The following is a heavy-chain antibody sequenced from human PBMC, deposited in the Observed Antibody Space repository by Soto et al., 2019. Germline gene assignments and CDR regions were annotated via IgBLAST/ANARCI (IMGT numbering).Heavy chain of an antibody. J-gene: IGHJ4*02. Sequence: EVQLVESGGGLVQPGGSLRLSCAASGFTFSVSYMTWVRQAPGKGLEWVATITEDGSEKYYVDSVRGRFTISKDNAKESLFLQMSSLRAEDTAVYFCASLGSGDYGGYVGSDFWGQGTLVTVSS. D-gene: IGHD5-12*01. CDR1: GFTFSVSY. V-gene: IGHV3-7*05. CDR3: ASLGSGDYGGYVGSDF. CDR2: ITEDGSEK.